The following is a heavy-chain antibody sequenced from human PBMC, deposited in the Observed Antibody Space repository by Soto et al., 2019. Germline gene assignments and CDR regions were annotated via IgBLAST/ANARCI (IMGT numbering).Heavy chain of an antibody. D-gene: IGHD6-13*01. J-gene: IGHJ5*02. CDR1: GDSVSSNSAA. CDR3: ARELVSNSWAPDWFDP. Sequence: SQTLSLTCAISGDSVSSNSAAWNWIRQSPSRGLEWLGRTYYRSKWYNDYAVSVKSRITINPDTSKNQFSLQLNSVTPEDTAVYYCARELVSNSWAPDWFDPWGQGTLVTVSS. CDR2: TYYRSKWYN. V-gene: IGHV6-1*01.